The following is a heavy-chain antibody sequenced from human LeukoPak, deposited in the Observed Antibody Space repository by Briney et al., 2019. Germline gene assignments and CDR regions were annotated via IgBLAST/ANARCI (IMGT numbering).Heavy chain of an antibody. J-gene: IGHJ4*02. CDR2: INPSGGST. V-gene: IGHV1-46*01. CDR3: ARVPASRSYQAVDDY. Sequence: GASVKVSCKASGYTFTSYYMHWVRQAPGQGLEWMGIINPSGGSTSYAQKFQGRVTMTRDTSTSTVYMELSSLRSEDTAVYYCARVPASRSYQAVDDYWGQGTLVTVSS. CDR1: GYTFTSYY. D-gene: IGHD1-26*01.